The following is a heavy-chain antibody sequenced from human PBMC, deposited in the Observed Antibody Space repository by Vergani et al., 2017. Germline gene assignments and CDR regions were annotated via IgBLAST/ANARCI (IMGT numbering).Heavy chain of an antibody. J-gene: IGHJ6*02. Sequence: QVQLVQSGAEVKKPGASVKVSCKASGYTFTSYYMHWVRQAPGQGLEWMGGIIPIFGTANYAQKFQGRVTITADESTSTAYMELSSLRSEDTAVYYCARANWGWYHYYYGMDVWGQGTTVTVSS. CDR2: IIPIFGTA. V-gene: IGHV1-69*01. D-gene: IGHD7-27*01. CDR3: ARANWGWYHYYYGMDV. CDR1: GYTFTSYY.